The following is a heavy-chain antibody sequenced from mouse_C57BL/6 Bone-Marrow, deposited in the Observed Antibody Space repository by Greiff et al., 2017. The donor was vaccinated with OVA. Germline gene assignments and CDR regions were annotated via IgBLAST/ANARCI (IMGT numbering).Heavy chain of an antibody. CDR2: IYPGSGST. Sequence: QVQLKQPGAELVKPGASVKMSCKASGYTFTSYWITWVKQRPGQGLAWIGDIYPGSGSTNYTEKFKSKATLTVDTSSSTAYMQLSSLTSEDSAVYYCATSLYYYGSSYYCDDWGQGTTRT. CDR1: GYTFTSYW. V-gene: IGHV1-55*01. J-gene: IGHJ2*01. CDR3: ATSLYYYGSSYYCDD. D-gene: IGHD1-1*01.